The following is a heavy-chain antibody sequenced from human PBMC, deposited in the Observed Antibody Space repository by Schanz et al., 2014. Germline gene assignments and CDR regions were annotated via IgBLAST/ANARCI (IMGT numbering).Heavy chain of an antibody. CDR3: VKEEWWRFDP. J-gene: IGHJ5*02. CDR2: VCYDGSKK. CDR1: GFTFSSYG. D-gene: IGHD2-15*01. V-gene: IGHV3-33*06. Sequence: LVESGGGVVQPGRSLRLSCAASGFTFSSYGMHWVRQVPGKGLEWVAVVCYDGSKKYYADSVKGRFTTSRDNSKNTMYLQMNSLRIEDTAEYHCVKEEWWRFDPWGQGTLVTVSS.